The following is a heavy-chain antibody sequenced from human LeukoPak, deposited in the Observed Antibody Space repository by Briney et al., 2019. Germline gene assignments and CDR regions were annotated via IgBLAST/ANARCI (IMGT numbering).Heavy chain of an antibody. D-gene: IGHD5-18*01. CDR3: AINTAMADGTVDFDFDY. CDR1: GYTFTGYY. V-gene: IGHV1-2*02. J-gene: IGHJ4*02. CDR2: INPNSGGT. Sequence: ASVKVSCKASGYTFTGYYMHWVRQAPGQGLEWMGWINPNSGGTNYAQKFQGRVTMTRDTSISTAYMELSSLRSEDTAVYYCAINTAMADGTVDFDFDYWGQGTLVTVSS.